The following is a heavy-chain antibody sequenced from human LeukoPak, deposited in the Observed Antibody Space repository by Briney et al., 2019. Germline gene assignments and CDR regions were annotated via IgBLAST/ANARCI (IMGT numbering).Heavy chain of an antibody. J-gene: IGHJ4*02. V-gene: IGHV3-74*01. CDR2: ITSDGSSK. CDR3: ARDLTGAVFDF. Sequence: GSLRLSCEASGFTFSSYWMHWVRQAPGKGMVCVSRITSDGSSKSYADSVRGRFTISRDNAKNTVYLQMNSLRAEDTAVYYCARDLTGAVFDFWGQGTLVTVSS. D-gene: IGHD1-26*01. CDR1: GFTFSSYW.